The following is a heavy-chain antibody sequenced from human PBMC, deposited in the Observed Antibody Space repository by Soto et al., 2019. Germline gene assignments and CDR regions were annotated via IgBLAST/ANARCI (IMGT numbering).Heavy chain of an antibody. J-gene: IGHJ3*02. D-gene: IGHD6-6*01. CDR1: GGTFSSYT. CDR3: ARDGDVTPTRPRGAFDI. V-gene: IGHV1-69*01. CDR2: IVPLFGTT. Sequence: QMQLVQSGAEVKKPGSSVKVSCKASGGTFSSYTFSWVRQAPGQGLEWMGGIVPLFGTTNDAKIFQGRVTISADESTSTVYMELSSLRSEDSAMYYCARDGDVTPTRPRGAFDIWGQGTVITVSS.